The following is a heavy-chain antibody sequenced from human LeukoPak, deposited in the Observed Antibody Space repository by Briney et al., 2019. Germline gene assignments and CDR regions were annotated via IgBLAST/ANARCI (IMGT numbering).Heavy chain of an antibody. CDR1: GFTFSSYG. V-gene: IGHV3-21*06. D-gene: IGHD5-24*01. Sequence: GGSLRLSCAASGFTFSSYGMHWVRQAPGKGLEWVSSISSSSSYIYYADSVKGRFTISRDNAKISLYLQMNSLRAEDTAFYYCARDLGTISKPFNYWGQGTLVTVSS. CDR3: ARDLGTISKPFNY. CDR2: ISSSSSYI. J-gene: IGHJ4*02.